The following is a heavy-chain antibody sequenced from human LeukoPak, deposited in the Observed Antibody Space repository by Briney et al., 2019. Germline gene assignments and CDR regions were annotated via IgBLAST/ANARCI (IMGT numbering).Heavy chain of an antibody. CDR1: GGSISSYY. Sequence: SETLSLTCTVSGGSISSYYWGWIRQPPGKGLEWIGYIYYSGSTNYNPSLKSRVTISVDTSKNQFSLKLSSVTAADTAIYYCARVGTPTAPPPPPLIDYWGQGTLVTVSS. V-gene: IGHV4-59*01. CDR2: IYYSGST. D-gene: IGHD3-10*01. J-gene: IGHJ4*02. CDR3: ARVGTPTAPPPPPLIDY.